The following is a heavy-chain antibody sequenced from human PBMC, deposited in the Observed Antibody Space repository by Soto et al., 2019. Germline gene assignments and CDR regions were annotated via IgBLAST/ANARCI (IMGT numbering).Heavy chain of an antibody. Sequence: EVQLVESGGGLVQPGGSLRLSCAASGFTVSSSYMSWVRQAPGKGLEWVSVIYSGGSTYYADSVKGRFTISRDNAKNTLYLQMNSLRVEDTAVYYCARGLRSYGYFDYWCQGTLVTVSS. J-gene: IGHJ4*02. CDR2: IYSGGST. V-gene: IGHV3-66*01. D-gene: IGHD3-16*01. CDR1: GFTVSSSY. CDR3: ARGLRSYGYFDY.